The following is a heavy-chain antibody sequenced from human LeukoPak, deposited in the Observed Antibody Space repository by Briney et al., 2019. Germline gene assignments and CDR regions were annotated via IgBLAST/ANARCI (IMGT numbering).Heavy chain of an antibody. J-gene: IGHJ5*02. CDR1: GGSFSGYY. D-gene: IGHD3-9*01. Sequence: SETLSLTCAVYGGSFSGYYWSWIRQPPGKGLEWIGEINHSGSTNYNPSLKSRVTISVDTSKNQFSLKLSSVTAADTAVYYCARRDGDYDILTGYYAYNWFDPWGQGTLVTVSS. V-gene: IGHV4-34*01. CDR2: INHSGST. CDR3: ARRDGDYDILTGYYAYNWFDP.